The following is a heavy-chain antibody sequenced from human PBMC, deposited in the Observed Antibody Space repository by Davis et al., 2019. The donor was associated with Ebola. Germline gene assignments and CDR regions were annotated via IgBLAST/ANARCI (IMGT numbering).Heavy chain of an antibody. CDR2: INHSGST. CDR1: GGSFSGYY. CDR3: ARGARQLVRRLNDAFDI. Sequence: MPSETLSLTCAVYGGSFSGYYWSWIRQPPGKGLEWIGEINHSGSTNYNPSLKSRVTISVDTSKNQFSLKLSSVTAADTAVYYCARGARQLVRRLNDAFDIWGQGTMVTVSS. V-gene: IGHV4-34*01. J-gene: IGHJ3*02. D-gene: IGHD6-6*01.